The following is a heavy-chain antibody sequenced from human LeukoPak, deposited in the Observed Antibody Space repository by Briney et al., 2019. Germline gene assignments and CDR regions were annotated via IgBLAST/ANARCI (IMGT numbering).Heavy chain of an antibody. CDR3: ASGYYMDV. V-gene: IGHV3-74*01. CDR2: IKSDGSST. J-gene: IGHJ6*03. Sequence: GGSLRLSCAASGFTFSSYWIHWVRQAPGKGLVWVSGIKSDGSSTTYADPVKGRFTISRDNAKNTLHLQMNSLRAEDTAVYYCASGYYMDVWGKGTTVTVSS. CDR1: GFTFSSYW.